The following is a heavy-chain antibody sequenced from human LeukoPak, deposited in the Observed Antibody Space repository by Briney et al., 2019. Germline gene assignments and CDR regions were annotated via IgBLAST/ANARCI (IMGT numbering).Heavy chain of an antibody. Sequence: PGGSLRLSCAASGFTFSSYSMNWVRQAPGKGLEWVSVIYGGSSTYYADSVKGRFTISRDNSKNTLYLQMNSLRAEDTAVYYCARESSGSYFFYWGQGTLVTVSS. CDR3: ARESSGSYFFY. J-gene: IGHJ4*02. CDR1: GFTFSSYS. V-gene: IGHV3-66*01. D-gene: IGHD1-26*01. CDR2: IYGGSST.